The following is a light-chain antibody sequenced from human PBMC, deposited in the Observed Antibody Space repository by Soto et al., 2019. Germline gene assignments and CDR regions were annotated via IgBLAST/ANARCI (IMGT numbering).Light chain of an antibody. CDR2: GAS. CDR1: QSVSSSY. CDR3: QQFGSSLP. V-gene: IGKV3-20*01. J-gene: IGKJ4*01. Sequence: EIVLTQSPGTLSLSPGERATLSCRASQSVSSSYLAWYQQKPGQAPRLLMYGASSRATGIPDRFRGSGSGTDFTLTISRLEPEDFAVYYCQQFGSSLPFGGGTKVEIK.